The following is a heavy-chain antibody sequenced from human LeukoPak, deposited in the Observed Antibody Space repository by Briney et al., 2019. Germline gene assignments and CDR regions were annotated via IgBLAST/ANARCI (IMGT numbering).Heavy chain of an antibody. D-gene: IGHD3-22*01. Sequence: GGSLSHSCAPSGFTLNEFWMHWVRHVPGKGLMWVSRIHKDVLHTWYADSMKGRFTISRDNAENTVYLHLNSLRVEDPAVYYCARESEAAGTYYLDPRGPGNPVTVSS. CDR1: GFTLNEFW. CDR3: ARESEAAGTYYLDP. J-gene: IGHJ5*02. V-gene: IGHV3-74*01. CDR2: IHKDVLHT.